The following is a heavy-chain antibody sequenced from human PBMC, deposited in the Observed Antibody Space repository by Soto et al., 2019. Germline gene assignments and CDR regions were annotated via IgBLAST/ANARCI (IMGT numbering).Heavy chain of an antibody. CDR1: GGSVSSGDYY. D-gene: IGHD5-18*01. V-gene: IGHV4-61*08. Sequence: SETLSLTCTVSGGSVSSGDYYWIWIRQPPGKGLEWIGYIYYSGSTNYNPSLKSRVSISLDTSKNQFSLRLTSVTAADTAVYYCARIPVDTYMINWFDPWGQGTLVTVSS. J-gene: IGHJ5*02. CDR2: IYYSGST. CDR3: ARIPVDTYMINWFDP.